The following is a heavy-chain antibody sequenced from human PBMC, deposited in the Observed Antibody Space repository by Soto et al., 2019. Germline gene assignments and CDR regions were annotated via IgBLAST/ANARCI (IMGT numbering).Heavy chain of an antibody. D-gene: IGHD3-10*01. J-gene: IGHJ4*02. Sequence: EVQLLESGGGLVQPGGSLRLSCAASGFTLSNYAMDWVRQAPGKGLEWVSGISGSGGSTYYADSVKGRFTISRDNSKNTLYLQMNSLRADDTAVYYCAKGAGSDSGSYWGQGTLVTVSS. CDR3: AKGAGSDSGSY. CDR1: GFTLSNYA. V-gene: IGHV3-23*01. CDR2: ISGSGGST.